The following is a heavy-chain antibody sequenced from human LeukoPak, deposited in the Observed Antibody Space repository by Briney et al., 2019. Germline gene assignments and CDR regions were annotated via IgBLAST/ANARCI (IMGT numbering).Heavy chain of an antibody. Sequence: PGGSLRLSCAASGFTFSTYSMNWLRLAPGKGLEWVAVISYDGSNKYYADSVKGRFTIARDNSKNTLYLQMNSLRAEDTAVYYCAREQYYDFWSGYYPHFDYWGQGTLVTVSS. CDR3: AREQYYDFWSGYYPHFDY. CDR2: ISYDGSNK. J-gene: IGHJ4*02. CDR1: GFTFSTYS. D-gene: IGHD3-3*01. V-gene: IGHV3-30*03.